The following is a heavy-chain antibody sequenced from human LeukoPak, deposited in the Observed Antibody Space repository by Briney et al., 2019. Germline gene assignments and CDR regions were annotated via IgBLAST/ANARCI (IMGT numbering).Heavy chain of an antibody. CDR2: INPNSGGT. J-gene: IGHJ6*03. CDR1: GYTFTDYY. D-gene: IGHD5-18*01. Sequence: GASVKVSCKASGYTFTDYYMHWVRQAPGQGLEWMGWINPNSGGTNFAQKFQGRVTITTDESTSTAYMELSSLRSEDTAVYYCARDLGYSCGSYFYMDVWGKGTTVTVSS. V-gene: IGHV1-2*02. CDR3: ARDLGYSCGSYFYMDV.